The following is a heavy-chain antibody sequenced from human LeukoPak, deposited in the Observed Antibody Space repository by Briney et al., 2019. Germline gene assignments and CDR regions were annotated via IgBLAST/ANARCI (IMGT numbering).Heavy chain of an antibody. CDR1: GGSISSSSYY. CDR2: IYYSGST. D-gene: IGHD1-14*01. Sequence: SETLSLTCTVSGGSISSSSYYWGWIRQPPGKGLEWIGSIYYSGSTYYNPPLKSRVTISVDTSKNQFSLKLSSVTAADTAVYYCARERYLLVGRDYYYYYGMDVWGQGTTVTVSS. J-gene: IGHJ6*02. V-gene: IGHV4-39*07. CDR3: ARERYLLVGRDYYYYYGMDV.